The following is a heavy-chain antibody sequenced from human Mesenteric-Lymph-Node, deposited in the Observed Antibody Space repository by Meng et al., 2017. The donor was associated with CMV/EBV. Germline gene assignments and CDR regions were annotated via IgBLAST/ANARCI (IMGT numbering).Heavy chain of an antibody. V-gene: IGHV3-48*03. CDR1: GFIFSSSE. D-gene: IGHD2-2*01. Sequence: GESLKISCATSGFIFSSSEMNWVRQAPGKGLEWVAYISSSGTTIYYADSVKGRFTISRDNAKNSLYLQMSSLRAEDTAVYYCARETNSPRIVVIPTAMEFDSWTQGTLVTVSS. J-gene: IGHJ4*02. CDR2: ISSSGTTI. CDR3: ARETNSPRIVVIPTAMEFDS.